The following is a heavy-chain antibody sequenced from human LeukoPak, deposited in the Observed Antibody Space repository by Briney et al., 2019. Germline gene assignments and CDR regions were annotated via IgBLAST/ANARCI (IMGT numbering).Heavy chain of an antibody. CDR3: ATSGDDSSGYYYPLDY. CDR1: GYTLTELS. D-gene: IGHD3-22*01. Sequence: ASVKVSCKVSGYTLTELSMHWVRQAPGKGLEWMGGLDPEDGETIYAQKFQGRVTMTEDTSTDTAYMELSSLRSEDTAVYYCATSGDDSSGYYYPLDYWGQGTLVTVSS. CDR2: LDPEDGET. J-gene: IGHJ4*02. V-gene: IGHV1-24*01.